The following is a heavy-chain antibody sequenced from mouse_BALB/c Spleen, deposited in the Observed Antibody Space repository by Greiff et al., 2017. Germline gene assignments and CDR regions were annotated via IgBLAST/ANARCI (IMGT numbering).Heavy chain of an antibody. J-gene: IGHJ2*01. D-gene: IGHD1-1*01. CDR2: INPSTGYT. CDR1: GYTFTSYW. Sequence: QVQLQQSGAELAKPGASVKMSCKASGYTFTSYWMHWVKQRPGQGLEWIGYINPSTGYTEYNQKFKDKATLTADKSSSTAYMQLSSLTSEDSAVYYCARRVITTVVVDYWGQGTTLTVSS. V-gene: IGHV1-7*01. CDR3: ARRVITTVVVDY.